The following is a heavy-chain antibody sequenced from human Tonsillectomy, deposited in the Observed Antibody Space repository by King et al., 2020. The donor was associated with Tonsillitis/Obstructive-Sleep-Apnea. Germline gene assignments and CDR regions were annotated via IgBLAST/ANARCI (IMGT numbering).Heavy chain of an antibody. D-gene: IGHD5-18*01. CDR1: GFTFSSYA. V-gene: IGHV3-23*04. J-gene: IGHJ6*03. CDR2: ISGSGGST. CDR3: AKAPSDTSMADYYYYMDV. Sequence: VQLVESGGGLVQPGGSLRLSCAASGFTFSSYAMSWVRQAPGKGLEWVSAISGSGGSTYYADSVKGRFTISRDNSKNTLYLQVSSLRAESTAVYYCAKAPSDTSMADYYYYMDVWGKGTTVTVSS.